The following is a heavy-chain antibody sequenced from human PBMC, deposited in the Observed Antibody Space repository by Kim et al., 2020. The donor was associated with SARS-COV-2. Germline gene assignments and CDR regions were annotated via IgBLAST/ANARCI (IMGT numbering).Heavy chain of an antibody. D-gene: IGHD3-22*01. Sequence: SETLSLTCTVSGGSISSYYWSWIRQPPGKGLEWIGYIYYSGSTNYNPSLKSRVTISVDTSKNQFSLKLSTVTAAETAVYYCARDRHYDSSGYDAFDIWGQGTMVTVSS. CDR3: ARDRHYDSSGYDAFDI. CDR1: GGSISSYY. J-gene: IGHJ3*02. CDR2: IYYSGST. V-gene: IGHV4-59*12.